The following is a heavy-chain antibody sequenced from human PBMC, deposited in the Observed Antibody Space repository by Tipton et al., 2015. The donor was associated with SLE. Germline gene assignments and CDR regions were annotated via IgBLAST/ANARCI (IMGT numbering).Heavy chain of an antibody. CDR3: ASPFSRDY. D-gene: IGHD3-3*01. CDR1: GGSISSYY. J-gene: IGHJ4*02. V-gene: IGHV4-4*07. CDR2: IYTSGST. Sequence: LRLSCTVSGGSISSYYWSWIRQPAGKGLEWIGRIYTSGSTNYNPSLKSRVTISVDTSKNQFSLKLSSVIAADTAVYYCASPFSRDYWGQGTLVTVSS.